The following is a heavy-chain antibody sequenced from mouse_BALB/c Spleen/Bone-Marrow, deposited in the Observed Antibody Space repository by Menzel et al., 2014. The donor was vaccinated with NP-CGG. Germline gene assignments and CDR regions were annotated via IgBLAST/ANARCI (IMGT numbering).Heavy chain of an antibody. Sequence: QVQLKESGADLVKPGASVKLSCKASGHTFTSYWMHWVKQRPGQGLEWIGEIDPSDSYTNYNQKFKGKATLTVDESSSTAYMQLSSLTSEDSAVYYCARGLYGDSVYWGQGTTLTVSS. J-gene: IGHJ2*01. D-gene: IGHD2-13*01. CDR2: IDPSDSYT. V-gene: IGHV1-69*02. CDR1: GHTFTSYW. CDR3: ARGLYGDSVY.